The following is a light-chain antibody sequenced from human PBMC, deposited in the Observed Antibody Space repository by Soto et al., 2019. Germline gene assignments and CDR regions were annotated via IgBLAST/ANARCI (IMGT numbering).Light chain of an antibody. J-gene: IGKJ4*01. CDR3: KRKTRAPPR. V-gene: IGKV1-27*01. CDR2: AAS. CDR1: QGISNY. Sequence: DIQMTQSPSSLSAFVGDRVTVTCRASQGISNYLAWYQQKPGKVPKLLIYAASTLQSGVPSRFSGSGSGTNLISTTTTCRPKDLPSNNCKRKTRAPPRFRGGTKVEIK.